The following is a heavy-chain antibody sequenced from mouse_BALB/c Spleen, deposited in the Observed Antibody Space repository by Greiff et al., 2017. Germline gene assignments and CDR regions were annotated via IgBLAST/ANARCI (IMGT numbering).Heavy chain of an antibody. J-gene: IGHJ3*01. CDR1: GFTFSSFG. Sequence: EVKVVESGGGLVQPGGSRKLSCAASGFTFSSFGMHWVRQAPEKGLEWVAYISSGSSTIYYADTVKGRFTISRDNPKNTLFLQMTSLRSEDTAMYYCARSNWEGVFAYWGQGTLVTVSA. D-gene: IGHD4-1*01. V-gene: IGHV5-17*02. CDR3: ARSNWEGVFAY. CDR2: ISSGSSTI.